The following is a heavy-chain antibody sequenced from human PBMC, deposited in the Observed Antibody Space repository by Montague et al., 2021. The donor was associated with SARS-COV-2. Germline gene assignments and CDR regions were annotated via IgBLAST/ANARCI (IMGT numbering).Heavy chain of an antibody. V-gene: IGHV4-4*02. CDR2: IYHTGSA. CDR3: AVLPTPYYYNRLDV. D-gene: IGHD3-3*01. CDR1: GGSIHSSNW. J-gene: IGHJ6*02. Sequence: SETLSLTCTVSGGSIHSSNWWSWVRQPPGKGLEWIGEIYHTGSAXYDPSPTSRVTISVDKSRNQFSLNLSSVTAADTTVYYCAVLPTPYYYNRLDVWGPGTTVTVSS.